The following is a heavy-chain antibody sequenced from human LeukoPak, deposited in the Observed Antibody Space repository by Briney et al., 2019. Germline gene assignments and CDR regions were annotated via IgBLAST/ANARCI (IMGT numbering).Heavy chain of an antibody. CDR2: IWYDGSNK. V-gene: IGHV3-33*01. J-gene: IGHJ3*02. CDR3: VRDSNYYHNSGGRNVHYDALDI. D-gene: IGHD2-21*01. CDR1: GFTFSSYG. Sequence: GGSLRLSCAASGFTFSSYGMHWVRQAPGKGLEWVAVIWYDGSNKYYADSVKGRFTISRDNSKNTLYLQMNSLRAEDTAVYYCVRDSNYYHNSGGRNVHYDALDIGGHGTTVTVSS.